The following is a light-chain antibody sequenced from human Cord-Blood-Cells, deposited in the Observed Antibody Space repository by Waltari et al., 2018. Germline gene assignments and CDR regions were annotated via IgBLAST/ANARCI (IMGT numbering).Light chain of an antibody. V-gene: IGLV2-14*01. Sequence: QSALTQPASVSGSPGQSITISCTGTSSDVGGYNYVSWYQQHPGKSPKLMIYEVSNRPAGCSNRFSGSKSGNTASLTISGIQAEDEADYYCSSYTSSSTYVFGTGTKVPGL. CDR3: SSYTSSSTYV. CDR1: SSDVGGYNY. CDR2: EVS. J-gene: IGLJ1*01.